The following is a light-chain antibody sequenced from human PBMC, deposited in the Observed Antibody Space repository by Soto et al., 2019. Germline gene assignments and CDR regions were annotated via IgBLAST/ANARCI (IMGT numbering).Light chain of an antibody. CDR2: DVT. Sequence: QSVLTQPRSVSGSPGQSVTISCTGTRSDVGGYNYVSWYQHHPGKAPTLIIYDVTKRPSGVPDRFSGSRSGITASLTISGLQADDEGDYYCCSYAGSYTDVFGTGTKLTVL. CDR3: CSYAGSYTDV. V-gene: IGLV2-11*01. CDR1: RSDVGGYNY. J-gene: IGLJ1*01.